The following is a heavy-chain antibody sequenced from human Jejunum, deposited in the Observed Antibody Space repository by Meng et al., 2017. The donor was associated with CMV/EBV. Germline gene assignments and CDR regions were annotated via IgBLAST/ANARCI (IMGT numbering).Heavy chain of an antibody. CDR2: LSDSGYST. D-gene: IGHD3-22*01. CDR3: ARAQGYYDSSGYYNSYYYYGMDV. Sequence: MTWVRQAPGKGLEWVSALSDSGYSTYYADSVKGRFTISRDNAKNSLYLQMNSLRAEDTALYYCARAQGYYDSSGYYNSYYYYGMDVWGQGTTVTVSS. J-gene: IGHJ6*02. V-gene: IGHV3-23*01.